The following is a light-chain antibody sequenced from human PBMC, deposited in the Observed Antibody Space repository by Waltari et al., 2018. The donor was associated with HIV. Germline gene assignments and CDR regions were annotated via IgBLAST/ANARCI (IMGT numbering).Light chain of an antibody. V-gene: IGLV2-14*01. J-gene: IGLJ2*01. CDR2: EVR. CDR3: SSYTSSSTLV. CDR1: SSDVGGYNY. Sequence: QSALTQPASVSGSPGQSITISCTGTSSDVGGYNYVSWYQQHPDKAPKLLIYEVRSLPSGISSRFSGCKSANTASLTISGLQADDEADYYCSSYTSSSTLVFGGGTKLTV.